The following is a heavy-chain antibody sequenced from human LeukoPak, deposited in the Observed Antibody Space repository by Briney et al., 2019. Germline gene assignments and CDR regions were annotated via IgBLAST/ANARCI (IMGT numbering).Heavy chain of an antibody. Sequence: GGSLRLSCAASGFTFSNYAMGWVRQAPGKGPEWVSSIRYNNENTHYADAVQGRFTISRDNSKNTLYLQMNSLRAEDTARYYCAKVSTRDTGYYFDSWGQGTLVSVSS. J-gene: IGHJ4*02. CDR1: GFTFSNYA. CDR2: IRYNNENT. CDR3: AKVSTRDTGYYFDS. V-gene: IGHV3-23*01. D-gene: IGHD3-9*01.